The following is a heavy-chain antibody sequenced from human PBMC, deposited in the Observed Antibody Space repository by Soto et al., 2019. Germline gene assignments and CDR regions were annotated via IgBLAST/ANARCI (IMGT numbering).Heavy chain of an antibody. V-gene: IGHV3-30*18. CDR3: AKDRGLLWFGELLSGLFPFGT. J-gene: IGHJ5*02. CDR2: ISYDGSNK. Sequence: GGSLRLSCAASGFTFSSYGMHWVRQAPGKGLEWVAVISYDGSNKYYADSVKGRFTISRDNSKNTLYLQMNSLRAEDTAVYYCAKDRGLLWFGELLSGLFPFGTWGQGTLVTVSS. CDR1: GFTFSSYG. D-gene: IGHD3-10*01.